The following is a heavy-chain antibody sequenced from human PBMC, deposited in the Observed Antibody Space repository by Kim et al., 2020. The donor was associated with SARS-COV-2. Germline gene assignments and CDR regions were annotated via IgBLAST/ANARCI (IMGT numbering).Heavy chain of an antibody. D-gene: IGHD3-22*01. V-gene: IGHV3-11*01. Sequence: VKGRFTISKNNAKNSLYLQMNSLRAEDTAVYYCARSRAHYYDSSGYLLNRWGQGTLVTVSS. CDR3: ARSRAHYYDSSGYLLNR. J-gene: IGHJ5*02.